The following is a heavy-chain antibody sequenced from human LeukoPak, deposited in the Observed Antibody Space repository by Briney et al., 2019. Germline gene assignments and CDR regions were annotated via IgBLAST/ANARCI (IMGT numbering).Heavy chain of an antibody. V-gene: IGHV1-69*04. CDR2: IIPILGIA. D-gene: IGHD6-13*01. J-gene: IGHJ4*02. CDR1: GGTFSSYA. CDR3: ARGGIAAAGFDY. Sequence: SVEVSCKASGGTFSSYAISWVRQAPGQGLEWMGRIIPILGIANYAQKFQGRVTITADKSTSTAYMELSSLRSEDTAVYYCARGGIAAAGFDYWGQGTLVTVSS.